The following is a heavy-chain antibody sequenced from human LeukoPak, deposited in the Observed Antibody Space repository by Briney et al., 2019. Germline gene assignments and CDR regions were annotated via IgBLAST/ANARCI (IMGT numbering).Heavy chain of an antibody. CDR1: GFTFDDYA. V-gene: IGHV3-9*01. J-gene: IGHJ4*02. CDR3: AREEDTAMVTGEY. Sequence: GGSLRLSCAASGFTFDDYAMHWVRQAPGKGLEWVSGISWNSGSIGYADSVKGRFTISRDNAKNSLYLQMNSLRAEDTAVYYCAREEDTAMVTGEYWGQGTLVTVSS. D-gene: IGHD5-18*01. CDR2: ISWNSGSI.